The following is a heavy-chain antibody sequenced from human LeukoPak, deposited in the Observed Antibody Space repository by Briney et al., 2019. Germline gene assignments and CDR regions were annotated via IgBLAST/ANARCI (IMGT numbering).Heavy chain of an antibody. J-gene: IGHJ4*02. CDR2: IYSGGST. CDR1: GFTVSSNY. CDR3: ARALSSSGWYYFDY. Sequence: GGSLRLSCAASGFTVSSNYMSWVRQAPGKGLEWVSVIYSGGSTYYSDSVKGRFTISRDNSKNTLYLQINSLRAEDTAVYYCARALSSSGWYYFDYWGQGTLVTVSS. D-gene: IGHD6-19*01. V-gene: IGHV3-66*01.